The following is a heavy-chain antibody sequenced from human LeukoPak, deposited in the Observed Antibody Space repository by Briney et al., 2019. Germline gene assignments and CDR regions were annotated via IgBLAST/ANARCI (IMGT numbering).Heavy chain of an antibody. V-gene: IGHV4-31*03. CDR1: GGSISSSSYY. CDR2: IYYSGST. D-gene: IGHD3-10*01. J-gene: IGHJ4*02. CDR3: ARGPAVRGVIYFDY. Sequence: SETLSLTCTVSGGSISSSSYYWSWIRQHPGKGLEWIGYIYYSGSTYYNPSLKSRVTISVDTSKNQFSLKLSSVTAADTAVYYCARGPAVRGVIYFDYWGQGTLVTVSS.